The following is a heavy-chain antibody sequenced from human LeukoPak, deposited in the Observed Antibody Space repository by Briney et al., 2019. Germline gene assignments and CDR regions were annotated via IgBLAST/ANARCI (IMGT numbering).Heavy chain of an antibody. V-gene: IGHV4-38-2*02. Sequence: SETLSLTCTVSHYSISSGYYWGWIRQPPGKGLEWIGSIFHSGNTYYNPSLKSRVTISVDTSKNQFSLKLSSVTAADTAVYYCARSKGYGSGNWFDPWGQGTLVTVSS. CDR2: IFHSGNT. D-gene: IGHD3-10*01. J-gene: IGHJ5*02. CDR3: ARSKGYGSGNWFDP. CDR1: HYSISSGYY.